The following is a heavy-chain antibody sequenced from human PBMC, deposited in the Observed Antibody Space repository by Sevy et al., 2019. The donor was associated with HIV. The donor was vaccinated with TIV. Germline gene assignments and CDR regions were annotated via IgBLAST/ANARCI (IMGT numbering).Heavy chain of an antibody. D-gene: IGHD6-19*01. CDR3: AKVLARGVAVAGSAWGMDV. V-gene: IGHV3-23*01. CDR2: ISGSGGTT. Sequence: GGSLRLSCAASGFIFSNYPMSWVRHSPGKGLEWVSAISGSGGTTYDANSVKGRFTTSGDKSQNRLYLQMNSLRAEDTAVYYCAKVLARGVAVAGSAWGMDVWGQGTTVTVSS. J-gene: IGHJ6*02. CDR1: GFIFSNYP.